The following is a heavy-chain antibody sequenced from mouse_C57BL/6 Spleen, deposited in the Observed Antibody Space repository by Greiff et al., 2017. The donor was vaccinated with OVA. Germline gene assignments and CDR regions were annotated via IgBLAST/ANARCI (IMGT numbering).Heavy chain of an antibody. Sequence: QVQLQQPGAELVRPGSSVKLSCKASGYTFTSYWMHWVKQRPIQGLEWIGNIDPSDSETHYNQKFKDKATLTVDKSSSTAYMQLSSLTSEDSAVYYCARMVTTLYYAMDYWGQGTSVTVSS. CDR1: GYTFTSYW. CDR3: ARMVTTLYYAMDY. J-gene: IGHJ4*01. D-gene: IGHD2-2*01. V-gene: IGHV1-52*01. CDR2: IDPSDSET.